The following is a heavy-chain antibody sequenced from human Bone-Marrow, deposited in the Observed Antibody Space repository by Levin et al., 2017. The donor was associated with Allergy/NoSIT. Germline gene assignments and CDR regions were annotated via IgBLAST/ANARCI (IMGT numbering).Heavy chain of an antibody. Sequence: GESLKISNKVSGNRFTGFDVHWVRQATGQGLEWMGWMNPNSANTGYAQKFQGRVTMTRDPSINTAYMELSSLTSDDTAIYYCARAEGAATFDSWGQGTLVIVSS. CDR1: GNRFTGFD. CDR2: MNPNSANT. J-gene: IGHJ4*02. V-gene: IGHV1-8*01. D-gene: IGHD2-15*01. CDR3: ARAEGAATFDS.